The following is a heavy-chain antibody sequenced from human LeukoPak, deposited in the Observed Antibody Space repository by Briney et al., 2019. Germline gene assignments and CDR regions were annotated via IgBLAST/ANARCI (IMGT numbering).Heavy chain of an antibody. CDR1: GYSFTSNY. CDR2: IYPRDGST. Sequence: ASVKVSCKASGYSFTSNYIHWVRQASGQGLEWMGMIYPRDGSTSYAQKFQGRVTVTRDTSTSTVHMELSGLRSEDTAVYYCARDQEAFDYWGQGTLVTVSS. J-gene: IGHJ4*02. CDR3: ARDQEAFDY. V-gene: IGHV1-46*01.